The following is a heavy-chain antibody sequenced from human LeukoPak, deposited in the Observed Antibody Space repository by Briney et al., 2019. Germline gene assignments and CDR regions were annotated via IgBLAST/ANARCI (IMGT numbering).Heavy chain of an antibody. CDR1: GYSFTSNY. CDR2: IYPRDGST. Sequence: ASVKVSCKASGYSFTSNYIHWVRQASGQGLEWMGMIYPRDGSTSYAQKFQGRVTVTRDTSTSTVHMELSGLRSEDTAVYYCARDQEAFDYWGQGTLVTVSS. J-gene: IGHJ4*02. CDR3: ARDQEAFDY. V-gene: IGHV1-46*01.